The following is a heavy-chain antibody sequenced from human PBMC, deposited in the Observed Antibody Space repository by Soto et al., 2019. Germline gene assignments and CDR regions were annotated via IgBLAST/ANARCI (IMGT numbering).Heavy chain of an antibody. CDR3: ARGRDGDY. Sequence: QVHLVQSGAAVKKPGASVKVSCKCSGYTFTSYGITWVRQAPGQGLEWMGWISAHNGNTDYAQKLQGRVTVTRDTSTSTAYMELRSLRSDDTAVYYCARGRDGDYWGQGALVTVSS. D-gene: IGHD6-6*01. J-gene: IGHJ4*02. CDR2: ISAHNGNT. CDR1: GYTFTSYG. V-gene: IGHV1-18*01.